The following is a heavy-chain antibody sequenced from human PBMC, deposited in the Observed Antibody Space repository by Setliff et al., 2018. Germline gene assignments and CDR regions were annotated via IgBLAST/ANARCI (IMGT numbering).Heavy chain of an antibody. V-gene: IGHV4-4*07. CDR3: ATGTKWEPDRFDY. CDR1: GGSINSYY. J-gene: IGHJ4*02. CDR2: IYTSGST. D-gene: IGHD1-26*01. Sequence: KTSETLSLTCTVSGGSINSYYWSWIRQPAGKGLEWIGRIYTSGSTNYNPSLKSRVTISVDTSKNQFSLKLSSVTAADTAVYYCATGTKWEPDRFDYWGQGTLVTVSS.